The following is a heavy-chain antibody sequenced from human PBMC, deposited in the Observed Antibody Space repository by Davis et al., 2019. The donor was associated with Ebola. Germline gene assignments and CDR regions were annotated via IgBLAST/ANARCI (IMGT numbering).Heavy chain of an antibody. D-gene: IGHD1-26*01. V-gene: IGHV1-18*01. CDR2: ISAYNGNT. J-gene: IGHJ4*02. CDR3: ARTFVGGWLFDY. CDR1: GYTFTSYG. Sequence: AASVKVSCKASGYTFTSYGISWVRQAPGQGLEWMGWISAYNGNTNYAQKFQGRVTMTRDTSAGTAYMEMSSLTSEDTAVYYCARTFVGGWLFDYWGQGTLVTVSS.